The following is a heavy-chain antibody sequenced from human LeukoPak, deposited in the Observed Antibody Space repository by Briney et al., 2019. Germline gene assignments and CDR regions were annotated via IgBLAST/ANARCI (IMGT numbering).Heavy chain of an antibody. Sequence: GGSLRLSCAASGFTFSSYEMNWVRQAPGKGLEWVSYISGSGSTIYYADSVKGRFTISRDNAKNSLYLQMNSLRAEDTAVYYCARDTNYYDSSGYSVWGQGTLVTVSS. CDR3: ARDTNYYDSSGYSV. J-gene: IGHJ4*02. V-gene: IGHV3-48*03. D-gene: IGHD3-22*01. CDR2: ISGSGSTI. CDR1: GFTFSSYE.